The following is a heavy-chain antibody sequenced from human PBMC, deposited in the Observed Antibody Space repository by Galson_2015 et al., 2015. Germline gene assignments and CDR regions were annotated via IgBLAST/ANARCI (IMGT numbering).Heavy chain of an antibody. J-gene: IGHJ4*02. D-gene: IGHD3-3*01. V-gene: IGHV3-49*04. CDR1: GFTFGDYA. CDR2: IRSKAYGGTT. CDR3: TRGDYDFWSGYSTYYFDY. Sequence: SLRLSCAASGFTFGDYAMSWVRQAPGKGLEWVGFIRSKAYGGTTEYAASVKGRFTISRDDSKSIAYLQMNSLKTEDTAVYYCTRGDYDFWSGYSTYYFDYWGQGTLVTVSS.